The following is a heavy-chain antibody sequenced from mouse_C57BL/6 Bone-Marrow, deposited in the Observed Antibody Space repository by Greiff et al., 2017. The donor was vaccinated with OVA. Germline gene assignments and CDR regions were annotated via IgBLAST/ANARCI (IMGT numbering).Heavy chain of an antibody. V-gene: IGHV5-9-1*02. Sequence: EVQLMESGEGLVKPGGSLKLSCAASGFTFSSYAMSWVRQTPEKRLEWVAYISSGGDYIYYADTVKGRFTISRDNARNTLYLQMSSLKSEDTAMYYCTRGAQYYAMDYWGQGTSVTVSS. J-gene: IGHJ4*01. D-gene: IGHD3-2*02. CDR2: ISSGGDYI. CDR1: GFTFSSYA. CDR3: TRGAQYYAMDY.